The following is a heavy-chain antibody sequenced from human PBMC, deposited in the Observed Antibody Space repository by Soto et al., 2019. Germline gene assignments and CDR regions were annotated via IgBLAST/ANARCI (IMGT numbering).Heavy chain of an antibody. CDR2: VYFSGNT. J-gene: IGHJ5*02. D-gene: IGHD6-25*01. CDR1: GGSLSSYY. Sequence: SETVSLTCTVSGGSLSSYYWTWIRQSPGKGLEWIGYVYFSGNTNYNPSLKSRVTISIDTSKNQFSLRLASVTAADTAFYYCGSVRPSGYVLSWGQGTLVTVSS. CDR3: GSVRPSGYVLS. V-gene: IGHV4-59*01.